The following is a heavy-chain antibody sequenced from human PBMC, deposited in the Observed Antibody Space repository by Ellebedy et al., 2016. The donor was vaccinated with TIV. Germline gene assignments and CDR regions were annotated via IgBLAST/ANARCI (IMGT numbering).Heavy chain of an antibody. CDR2: IAPHTGST. CDR3: AREQYPAKKNFDF. V-gene: IGHV1-46*01. Sequence: ASVKVSXKASGYTFTSHHVHWVRQAPGQGLEWMGIIAPHTGSTTYAQKFQGRVTMTRDTSTSTLYMELSILSSDDTAVYYCAREQYPAKKNFDFWGQGTLVTVSS. J-gene: IGHJ4*02. CDR1: GYTFTSHH. D-gene: IGHD2/OR15-2a*01.